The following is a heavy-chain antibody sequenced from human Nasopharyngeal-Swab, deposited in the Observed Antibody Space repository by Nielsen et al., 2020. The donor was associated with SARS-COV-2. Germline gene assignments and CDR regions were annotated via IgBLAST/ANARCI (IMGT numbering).Heavy chain of an antibody. V-gene: IGHV3-23*01. CDR3: AKGPVAGFDN. D-gene: IGHD6-19*01. J-gene: IGHJ4*02. Sequence: GESLKISCAASGFTFNNYSISWVRQAPGKGLEWVSTIGGSGCSTDYADSVKGRFTISRDNSKNTLYLQMNRLRAEETAIYYCAKGPVAGFDNWGQGTLVTVSS. CDR2: IGGSGCST. CDR1: GFTFNNYS.